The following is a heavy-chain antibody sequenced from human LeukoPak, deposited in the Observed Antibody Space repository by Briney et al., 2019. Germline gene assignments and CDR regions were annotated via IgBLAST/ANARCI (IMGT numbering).Heavy chain of an antibody. CDR1: GYTFTGYY. CDR3: SRGELEGPDFDY. Sequence: ASVKVSCKASGYTFTGYYMHWVRQAPGQGLEWMGWINPNSGGTNYAQKFQGRVTMTRDTSISTAYMDLSRLTSDDMAVYYCSRGELEGPDFDYWGQGTLVTVSS. V-gene: IGHV1-2*02. D-gene: IGHD1-26*01. J-gene: IGHJ4*02. CDR2: INPNSGGT.